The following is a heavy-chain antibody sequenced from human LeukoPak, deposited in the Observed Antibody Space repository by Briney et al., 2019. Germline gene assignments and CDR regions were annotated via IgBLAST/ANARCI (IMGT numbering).Heavy chain of an antibody. CDR3: ARGRRNYDYVWGSLGY. J-gene: IGHJ4*02. D-gene: IGHD3-16*01. CDR2: INHSGST. Sequence: SETLSLTCAVYGGSFSGYYWSWIRQPPGKGLEWVGEINHSGSTNYNPSLKSRVTISVDTSKNQFSLKLSSVTAADTAVYYCARGRRNYDYVWGSLGYWGQGTLVTVSS. CDR1: GGSFSGYY. V-gene: IGHV4-34*01.